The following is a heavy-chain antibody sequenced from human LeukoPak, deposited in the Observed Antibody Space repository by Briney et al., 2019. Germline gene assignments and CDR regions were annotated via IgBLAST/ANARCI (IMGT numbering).Heavy chain of an antibody. CDR2: IRNKASSYTT. J-gene: IGHJ4*02. CDR1: GFTFSDHY. CDR3: ARGTAAAGSPDFDY. V-gene: IGHV3-72*01. Sequence: GGSLRLSCAASGFTFSDHYMDWVRQAPGKGLEWVGRIRNKASSYTTEYAASVKGRFTFSRDDSKNSLYLQMNSLKTEDTAVYYCARGTAAAGSPDFDYWGQGTLVTVSS. D-gene: IGHD6-13*01.